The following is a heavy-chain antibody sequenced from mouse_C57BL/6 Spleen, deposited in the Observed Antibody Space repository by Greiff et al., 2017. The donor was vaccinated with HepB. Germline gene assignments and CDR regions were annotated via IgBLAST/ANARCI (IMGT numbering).Heavy chain of an antibody. J-gene: IGHJ2*01. V-gene: IGHV1-50*01. D-gene: IGHD2-4*01. Sequence: VQLQQPGAELVKPGASVKLSCKASGYTFTSYWMQWVKQRPGQGLEWIGEIDPSDSYTNYNQKFKGKATLTVDTSSSTAYMQLSSLTSEDSAVYYCARDDYGDYWGKGTTLTVSS. CDR3: ARDDYGDY. CDR2: IDPSDSYT. CDR1: GYTFTSYW.